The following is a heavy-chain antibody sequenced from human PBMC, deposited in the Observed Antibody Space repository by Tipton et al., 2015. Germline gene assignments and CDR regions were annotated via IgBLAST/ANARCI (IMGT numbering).Heavy chain of an antibody. CDR1: GGSISNSNYY. J-gene: IGHJ4*02. CDR3: ARDAWAGDSRGFYYIY. CDR2: IDFRGST. Sequence: TLSLTCTVSGGSISNSNYYWGWIRQPPGKRLEWIGYIDFRGSTEYNPSVKSRVSISVDRSKNQFSLRLNSVTAADTAVYFCARDAWAGDSRGFYYIYWGQGTLVRVSS. V-gene: IGHV4-61*05. D-gene: IGHD3-22*01.